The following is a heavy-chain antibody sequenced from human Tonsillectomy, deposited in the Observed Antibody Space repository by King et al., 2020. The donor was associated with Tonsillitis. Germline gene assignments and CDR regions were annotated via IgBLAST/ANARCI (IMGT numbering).Heavy chain of an antibody. CDR2: ISSSSTSI. CDR3: ARGGRMINAIEY. J-gene: IGHJ4*02. D-gene: IGHD3-22*01. V-gene: IGHV3-48*04. CDR1: GFTFSTYG. Sequence: VQLVESGGGLVQPGGSLRLSCAASGFTFSTYGMNWVRQAPGKGLEWVSYISSSSTSIYYADSVKGRFTISRENAKNSLYLQMISLRGEDTAVYYCARGGRMINAIEYWGQGTLVTVSS.